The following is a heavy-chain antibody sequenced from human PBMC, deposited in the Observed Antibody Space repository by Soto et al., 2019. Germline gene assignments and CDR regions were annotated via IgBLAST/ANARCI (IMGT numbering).Heavy chain of an antibody. J-gene: IGHJ6*02. CDR1: GGSTTSSY. V-gene: IGHV4-59*01. CDR2: IYDTGISGYTPST. Sequence: LSLTCTVSGGSTTSSYWSWIRRPPGTGLEWIAYIYDTGISGYTPSTSYNPSLKSRVTMSVDTSKSQFSLKLTSVTAADTAVYYCARGEDAFFYYGLDVWGQGITVTVSS. CDR3: ARGEDAFFYYGLDV.